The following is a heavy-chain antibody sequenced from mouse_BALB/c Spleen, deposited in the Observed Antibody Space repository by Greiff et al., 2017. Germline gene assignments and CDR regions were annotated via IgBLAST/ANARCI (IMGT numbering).Heavy chain of an antibody. D-gene: IGHD2-1*01. CDR3: ARRGNYVRYAMDY. CDR1: GYTFTDYW. J-gene: IGHJ4*01. V-gene: IGHV1-69*01. Sequence: QVQLQQSGAELVMPGASVKMSCKASGYTFTDYWMHWVKQRPGQGLEWIGAIDTSDSYTSYNQKFKGKATLTVDESSSTAYMQLSSLTSEDSAVYYCARRGNYVRYAMDYWGQGTSVTVSS. CDR2: IDTSDSYT.